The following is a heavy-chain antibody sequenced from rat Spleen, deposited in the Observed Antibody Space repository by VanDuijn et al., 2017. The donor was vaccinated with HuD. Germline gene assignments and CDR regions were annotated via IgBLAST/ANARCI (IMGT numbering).Heavy chain of an antibody. CDR2: ISYDGSST. D-gene: IGHD5-1*01. CDR1: GFTFSNYG. V-gene: IGHV5-29*01. Sequence: EVQLVESGGGLVQPGRSLKLSCAASGFTFSNYGMAWVRQAPTKGLEWVATISYDGSSTYYRDSVKGRFTISRDNAKSTLYLQMNSLRSEDTATYYCTRSYWELGDFDYWGQGVMVTVSS. CDR3: TRSYWELGDFDY. J-gene: IGHJ2*01.